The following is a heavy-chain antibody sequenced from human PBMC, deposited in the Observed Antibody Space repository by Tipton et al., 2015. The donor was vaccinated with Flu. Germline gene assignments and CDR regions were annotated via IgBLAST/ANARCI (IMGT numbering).Heavy chain of an antibody. CDR1: GASVSSGTYY. D-gene: IGHD2-21*02. Sequence: TLSLTCNVAGASVSSGTYYWSWIRQSPGKGLEWIGHFDFSGTTNNNPSLKSRVTISLDTSKNQFSLKLRSVTAADTAVYYCARMRARDCTLGACYLWYFELWGRGTLVTVSS. J-gene: IGHJ2*01. CDR2: FDFSGTT. CDR3: ARMRARDCTLGACYLWYFEL. V-gene: IGHV4-61*01.